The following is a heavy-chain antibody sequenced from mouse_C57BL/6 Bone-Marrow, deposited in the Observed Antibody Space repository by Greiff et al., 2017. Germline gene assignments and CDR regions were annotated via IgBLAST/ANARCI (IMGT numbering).Heavy chain of an antibody. CDR2: IWTGVGT. Sequence: VKLVESGPGLVAPSQSLSITCTVSGFSLTSYAISWVRQPPGKGLEWLGVIWTGVGTNYNSALKSRLSISKDNSKSQVFLKMNSLQTDDTARYYYARYSKGAWFAYWGQGTLVTVSA. D-gene: IGHD2-5*01. CDR1: GFSLTSYA. CDR3: ARYSKGAWFAY. J-gene: IGHJ3*01. V-gene: IGHV2-9-1*01.